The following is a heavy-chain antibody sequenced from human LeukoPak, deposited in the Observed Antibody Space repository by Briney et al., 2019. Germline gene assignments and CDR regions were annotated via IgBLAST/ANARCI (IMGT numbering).Heavy chain of an antibody. V-gene: IGHV3-48*04. CDR1: GFTFSSYS. J-gene: IGHJ4*02. CDR2: ISSIGSSQ. Sequence: GGSLRLSCAASGFTFSSYSMNWIRQAPGKGLEWVAYISSIGSSQSYADSVKGRFTISRDNDQNSVFLQMNTLRVEDTGVYYCAKSRWGGLTDPDYFDSWGQGTLVTVSS. CDR3: AKSRWGGLTDPDYFDS. D-gene: IGHD3-9*01.